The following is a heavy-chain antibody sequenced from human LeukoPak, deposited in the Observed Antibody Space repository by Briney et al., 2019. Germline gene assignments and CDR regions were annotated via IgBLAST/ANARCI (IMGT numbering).Heavy chain of an antibody. CDR3: ARRPRYCSSTSCSLYYYYYYMDV. V-gene: IGHV4-34*01. CDR2: INHSGST. J-gene: IGHJ6*03. D-gene: IGHD2-2*01. CDR1: GFTFSSYW. Sequence: PGGSLRLSCAASGFTFSSYWMSWVRQAPGKGLEWIGEINHSGSTNYNPSLKSRVTISVDTSKNQFSLKLSSVTAADTAVYYCARRPRYCSSTSCSLYYYYYYMDVWGKGTTVTVSS.